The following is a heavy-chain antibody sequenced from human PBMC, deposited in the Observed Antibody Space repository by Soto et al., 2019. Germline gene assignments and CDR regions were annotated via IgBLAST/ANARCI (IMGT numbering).Heavy chain of an antibody. CDR3: TSAAVASC. J-gene: IGHJ4*02. D-gene: IGHD6-19*01. CDR2: IRGKTNSYAT. V-gene: IGHV3-73*02. Sequence: EVQLVESGGGLVQPGGSLKVSCAASGFTFSDSAMHWVRQASGKGLEWVGRIRGKTNSYATTYAASLKGRFTISRDDSKSTTYLQMTSLKAEDTAVYYCTSAAVASCWGQGTLVTVSS. CDR1: GFTFSDSA.